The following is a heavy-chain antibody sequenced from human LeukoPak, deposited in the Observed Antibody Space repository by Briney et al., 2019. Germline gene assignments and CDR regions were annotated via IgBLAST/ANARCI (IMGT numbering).Heavy chain of an antibody. Sequence: GGSLRLSCAASGFTFSSYAMNWIRQAPGTGLEWVSGISASGRNTISADSVKGRSTISRDNSKNTLYLQMNSLRAEDTAVYYCAKGQSYYYYGMDVWGQGTTVTVSS. CDR1: GFTFSSYA. CDR2: ISASGRNT. J-gene: IGHJ6*02. V-gene: IGHV3-23*01. CDR3: AKGQSYYYYGMDV.